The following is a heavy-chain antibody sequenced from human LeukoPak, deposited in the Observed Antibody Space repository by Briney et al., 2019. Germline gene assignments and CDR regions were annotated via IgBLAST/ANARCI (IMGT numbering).Heavy chain of an antibody. J-gene: IGHJ4*02. V-gene: IGHV4-61*05. CDR2: ISNSGST. D-gene: IGHD3-10*01. Sequence: SETLSLTCIVSGGSISSNIFYWGWVRQPPGQGLEWIGYISNSGSTKYNPSLKSRVTISVDTSKKQFYLDVTSVTAADTAVYYCARRNYYGLARHFDFWGQGTLVTVSS. CDR1: GGSISSNIFY. CDR3: ARRNYYGLARHFDF.